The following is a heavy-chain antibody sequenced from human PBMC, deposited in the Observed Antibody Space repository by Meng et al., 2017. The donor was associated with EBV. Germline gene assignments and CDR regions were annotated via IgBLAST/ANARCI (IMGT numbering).Heavy chain of an antibody. CDR2: IRSKANSYAT. D-gene: IGHD1-26*01. V-gene: IGHV3-73*02. CDR1: GFTFSGSA. J-gene: IGHJ4*02. CDR3: TRLDGSYIYY. Sequence: QLVAAGGGLAQPGGSLKLACAASGFTFSGSAMHWVRQASGKGLEWVGRIRSKANSYATAYAASVKGRFTISRDDSKNTAYLQMNSLKTEDTAVYYCTRLDGSYIYYWGQGTLVTVSS.